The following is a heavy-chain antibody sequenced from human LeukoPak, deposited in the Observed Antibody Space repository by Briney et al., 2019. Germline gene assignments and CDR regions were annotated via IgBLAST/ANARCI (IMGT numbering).Heavy chain of an antibody. D-gene: IGHD3-10*01. Sequence: GASVKVSCKASGYTFTSYYMHWVRQAPGQGLEWMGRIIPIFGTANYAQKFQGRVTITTDESTSTAYMELSSLRSEDTAVYYCAGTDMVRGVPLYYFDYWGQGTLVTVSS. V-gene: IGHV1-69*05. CDR1: GYTFTSYY. J-gene: IGHJ4*02. CDR3: AGTDMVRGVPLYYFDY. CDR2: IIPIFGTA.